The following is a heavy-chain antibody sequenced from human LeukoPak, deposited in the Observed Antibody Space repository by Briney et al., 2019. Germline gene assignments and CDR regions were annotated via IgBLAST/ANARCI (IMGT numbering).Heavy chain of an antibody. CDR3: ASSYFDNNLHAYDI. J-gene: IGHJ3*02. CDR2: IKQDGSEL. D-gene: IGHD3-22*01. Sequence: PGGSLRLSCAASGFTFRSYWMDWVRQAPGKGLEWVANIKQDGSELYYVDPVKGRFTISRDNTKNSLFLHMSSLRAEDTAVYFCASSYFDNNLHAYDIWGQGTMVTVSS. V-gene: IGHV3-7*01. CDR1: GFTFRSYW.